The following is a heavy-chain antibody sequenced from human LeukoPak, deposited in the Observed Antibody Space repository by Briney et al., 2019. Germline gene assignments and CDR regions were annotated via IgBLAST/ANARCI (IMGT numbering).Heavy chain of an antibody. CDR1: GGSISSYY. CDR2: IYTSGST. CDR3: ASACSSTSCYTKGYYYYGMDV. V-gene: IGHV4-4*07. D-gene: IGHD2-2*02. J-gene: IGHJ6*02. Sequence: PSETLSLTCTVSGGSISSYYWSWIRQPAGKGLEWIGRIYTSGSTNYNPSLKSRVTISVDTSKNQFSLKLSSVTAADTAVYYCASACSSTSCYTKGYYYYGMDVWDQGTTVTVSS.